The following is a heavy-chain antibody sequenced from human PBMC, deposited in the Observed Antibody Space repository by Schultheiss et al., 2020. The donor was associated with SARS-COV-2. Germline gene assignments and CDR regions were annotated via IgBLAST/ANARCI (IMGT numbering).Heavy chain of an antibody. CDR2: INHSGST. D-gene: IGHD3-10*01. J-gene: IGHJ4*02. V-gene: IGHV4-34*01. Sequence: SQTLSLTCAVYGGSFSGYYWSWIRQPPGKGLEWIGEINHSGSTYYNPSLKSRVTISVDTSKNQFSLKLSSVTAADTAVYYCASGLWGFDYWGQGTLVTVSS. CDR3: ASGLWGFDY. CDR1: GGSFSGYY.